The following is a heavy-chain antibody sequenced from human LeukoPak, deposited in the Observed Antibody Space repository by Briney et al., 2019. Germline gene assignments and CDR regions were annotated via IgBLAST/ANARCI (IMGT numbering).Heavy chain of an antibody. V-gene: IGHV1-3*01. CDR2: INAGNGNT. CDR1: GYTFTSYA. Sequence: ASVKLSCKASGYTFTSYAMHWVRQAPGQRLEWMGWINAGNGNTKYSQKFQGRVTITRDTSASTAYMELSSLRSEDTAVYYCASSMVRGVDFDYWGQGTLVTVSS. CDR3: ASSMVRGVDFDY. J-gene: IGHJ4*02. D-gene: IGHD3-10*01.